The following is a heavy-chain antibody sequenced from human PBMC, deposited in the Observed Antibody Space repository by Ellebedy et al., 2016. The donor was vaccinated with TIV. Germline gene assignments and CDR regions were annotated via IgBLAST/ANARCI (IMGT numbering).Heavy chain of an antibody. Sequence: GESLKISCAASGFSFRSYWMSWVRQAPGKGLEWVANINQDGSQKYYVDSVKGRFTISRDSAKNSLYLQVNSLRVDDAAMYYCATDGSYGDYVSTTHAFEIWGQGTMLIVSS. V-gene: IGHV3-7*01. CDR2: INQDGSQK. D-gene: IGHD1-26*01. CDR1: GFSFRSYW. CDR3: ATDGSYGDYVSTTHAFEI. J-gene: IGHJ3*02.